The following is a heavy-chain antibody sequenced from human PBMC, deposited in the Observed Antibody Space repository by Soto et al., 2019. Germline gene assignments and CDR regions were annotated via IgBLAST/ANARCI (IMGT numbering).Heavy chain of an antibody. D-gene: IGHD3-10*01. Sequence: GASVKVSCKASGGTFSSYTISWVRQAPGQGLEWMGRIIPILGIANYAQKFQGRVTITADKSTSTAYMELSSLRSEDTAVYYCARDLPPTMVRGVLTPDDAFDIWGQGTMVTVSS. V-gene: IGHV1-69*04. CDR2: IIPILGIA. CDR1: GGTFSSYT. CDR3: ARDLPPTMVRGVLTPDDAFDI. J-gene: IGHJ3*02.